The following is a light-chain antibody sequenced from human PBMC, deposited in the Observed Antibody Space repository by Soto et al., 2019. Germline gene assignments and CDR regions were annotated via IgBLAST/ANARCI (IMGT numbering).Light chain of an antibody. CDR1: QSISRSY. CDR3: QQYGDSPMYT. V-gene: IGKV3-20*01. Sequence: EIVLTQSPGTLSLSPGERATLSCRASQSISRSYLAWYQQKVGQAPRLVIYGASNRATGIPDRFSGSGSGTDFTLTISRLEPEDFAVYFSQQYGDSPMYTFGQGTKLEIK. J-gene: IGKJ2*01. CDR2: GAS.